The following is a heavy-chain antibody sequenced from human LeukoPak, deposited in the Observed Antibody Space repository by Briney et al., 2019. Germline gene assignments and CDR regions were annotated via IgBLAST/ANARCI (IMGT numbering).Heavy chain of an antibody. Sequence: SETLSLTCTVSGGSISSYYWSWIRQPPGKGLEWIGYIYYSGSTNYNPSLKSRVTISVDTSKNQFSLKLSSVTAADTAVYYCARRVIVPDSSGYPLDWGQGTLVTVSS. J-gene: IGHJ4*02. D-gene: IGHD3-22*01. CDR3: ARRVIVPDSSGYPLD. CDR2: IYYSGST. CDR1: GGSISSYY. V-gene: IGHV4-59*08.